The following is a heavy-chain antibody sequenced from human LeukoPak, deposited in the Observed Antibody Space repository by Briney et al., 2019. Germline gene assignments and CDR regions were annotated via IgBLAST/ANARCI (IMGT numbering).Heavy chain of an antibody. Sequence: GGSLRLSCAASGFTFSSYSMNWVRQAPGKGLEWVSYISSSSSTIYYADSVKGRFTISRDNAKNSLYLQMNSLRAEDTAVYYCARGYVDPYYDFWSGYYPFDYWGQGTLVTVSS. J-gene: IGHJ4*02. D-gene: IGHD3-3*01. CDR2: ISSSSSTI. CDR3: ARGYVDPYYDFWSGYYPFDY. CDR1: GFTFSSYS. V-gene: IGHV3-48*01.